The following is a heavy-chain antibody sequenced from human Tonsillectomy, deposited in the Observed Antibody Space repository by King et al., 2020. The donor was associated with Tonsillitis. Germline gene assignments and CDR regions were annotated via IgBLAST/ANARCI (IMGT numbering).Heavy chain of an antibody. J-gene: IGHJ3*02. CDR3: ARGPSYFTGSAYAFDI. CDR2: IYYSGST. Sequence: HVQLQESGPGLVKPSQTLSLTCTVSGGSINSGDYYWTWIRQHPGKGLEWIGNIYYSGSTYFNPSLKSRLSISVDTSKNQFSLKLSSVTAADTAVYYCARGPSYFTGSAYAFDIWGPGTMVTVSS. V-gene: IGHV4-31*03. CDR1: GGSINSGDYY. D-gene: IGHD2-8*02.